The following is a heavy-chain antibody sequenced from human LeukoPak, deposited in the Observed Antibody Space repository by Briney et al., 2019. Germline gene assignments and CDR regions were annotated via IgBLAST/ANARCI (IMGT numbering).Heavy chain of an antibody. V-gene: IGHV1-46*01. CDR2: INPSGGST. CDR3: ARDESTSILWW. Sequence: ASVKVSCKASGYTFINYYMHWVRQAPGHGLEWMGIINPSGGSTSYAQKFQGRVTMTRDTSTSTVYMELSSLRSEDTAVYYCARDESTSILWWWGQGTLVTVSS. CDR1: GYTFINYY. J-gene: IGHJ1*01. D-gene: IGHD2-21*01.